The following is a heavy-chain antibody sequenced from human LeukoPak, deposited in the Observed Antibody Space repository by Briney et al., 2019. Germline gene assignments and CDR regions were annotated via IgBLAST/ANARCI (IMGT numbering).Heavy chain of an antibody. CDR3: ARSMAMVRGVQTN. CDR1: GFTFSDYT. J-gene: IGHJ4*02. D-gene: IGHD3-10*01. CDR2: ISISSDTI. Sequence: GGSLRLSCAASGFTFSDYTMNWVRQAPGKGLEWISYISISSDTIHYADSVEGRFTISRDNAKNSLYLQMNSLRAEDTAVYYCARSMAMVRGVQTNWGQGTLVTVSS. V-gene: IGHV3-48*01.